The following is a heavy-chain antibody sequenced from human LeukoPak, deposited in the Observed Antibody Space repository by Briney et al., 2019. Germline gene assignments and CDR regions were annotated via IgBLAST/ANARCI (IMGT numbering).Heavy chain of an antibody. Sequence: ASVKVSCKASGDTFNRYAITWVRQAPGQGLEWMGWISGYNGNTNSAQKLQGRVSMTTDTSTSTAYMELRSLRSDDTAVYYCARGVASRLWFGEPTSVDAFDVWGQGTMVTVSS. D-gene: IGHD3-10*01. CDR2: ISGYNGNT. V-gene: IGHV1-18*01. CDR3: ARGVASRLWFGEPTSVDAFDV. J-gene: IGHJ3*01. CDR1: GDTFNRYA.